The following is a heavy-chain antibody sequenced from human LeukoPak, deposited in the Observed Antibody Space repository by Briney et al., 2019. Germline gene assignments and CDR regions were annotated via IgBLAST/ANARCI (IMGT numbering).Heavy chain of an antibody. CDR2: IYSGGTT. J-gene: IGHJ5*02. CDR3: ARDFSGYSGYDFGNWFDP. CDR1: GFSVSSNH. Sequence: GGSLRLSCAASGFSVSSNHMSWVRQAPGKGLEWVSVIYSGGTTYNADSVKGRFTISRGNSKNTLYLQMNSLRAEDTAVYYCARDFSGYSGYDFGNWFDPWGQGTLVTVSS. V-gene: IGHV3-53*01. D-gene: IGHD5-12*01.